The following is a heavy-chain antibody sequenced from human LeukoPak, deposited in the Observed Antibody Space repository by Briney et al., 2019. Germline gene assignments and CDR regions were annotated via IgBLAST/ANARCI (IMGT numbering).Heavy chain of an antibody. Sequence: GGSLRLSCAASGFTFSSYWMHWVRQAPGKGLVWVSRINSDGSSTSYADSVKGRFTISRDNAKNTLYLQMNSLRAEDTAVYYCAHYDSSAYHAFDIWGPGTMVTVSS. V-gene: IGHV3-74*01. CDR2: INSDGSST. J-gene: IGHJ3*02. CDR1: GFTFSSYW. CDR3: AHYDSSAYHAFDI. D-gene: IGHD3-22*01.